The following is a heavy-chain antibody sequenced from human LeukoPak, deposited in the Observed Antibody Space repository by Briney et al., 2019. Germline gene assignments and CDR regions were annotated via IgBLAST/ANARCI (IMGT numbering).Heavy chain of an antibody. D-gene: IGHD1-26*01. CDR3: ARCSGSYFSLARYFDY. J-gene: IGHJ4*02. V-gene: IGHV3-21*01. Sequence: GGSLRLSCAASGFTFSSYSMNWVRQAPGKGLEWVSAISSSSSYIYYADSVKGRFTISRDNAKNSLYLQMNSLRAEDTAVYYCARCSGSYFSLARYFDYWGQGTLVTVSS. CDR1: GFTFSSYS. CDR2: ISSSSSYI.